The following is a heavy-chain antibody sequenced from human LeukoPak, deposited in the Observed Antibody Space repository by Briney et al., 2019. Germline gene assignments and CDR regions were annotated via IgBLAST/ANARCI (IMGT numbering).Heavy chain of an antibody. V-gene: IGHV4-59*01. CDR3: ARAGYSSSPYFDY. CDR1: GGSISSYY. CDR2: IYYSGST. J-gene: IGHJ4*02. Sequence: SETLSLTCTVSGGSISSYYWSWIRQPPGKGLEWIGYIYYSGSTNYNPSLKSRVTTSVDTSKNQFSLKLSSVTAADTAVYYCARAGYSSSPYFDYWGQGTLVTVSS. D-gene: IGHD6-6*01.